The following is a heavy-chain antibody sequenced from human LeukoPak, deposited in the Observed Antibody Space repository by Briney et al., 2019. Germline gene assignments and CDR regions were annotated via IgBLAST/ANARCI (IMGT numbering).Heavy chain of an antibody. V-gene: IGHV3-20*04. D-gene: IGHD3-9*01. CDR1: GFTFDDYG. J-gene: IGHJ4*02. CDR3: ARGLLDYDILTGYDY. Sequence: GGSLRLSCAASGFTFDDYGMSWVRQAPAKGLEWVSVINWNGGSTGYADSVKGGFTISRDNAKNSLYLQMNSLRAEDTALYYCARGLLDYDILTGYDYWGQGTLVTVSS. CDR2: INWNGGST.